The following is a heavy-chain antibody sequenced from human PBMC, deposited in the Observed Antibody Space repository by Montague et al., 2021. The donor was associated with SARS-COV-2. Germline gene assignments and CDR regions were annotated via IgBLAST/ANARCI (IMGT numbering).Heavy chain of an antibody. Sequence: TLSLTCTVSGGSISSGNYYWSWIRQPAGKGLEWIGHIYTSGSTYYNPSLKSRVTISVHTSNNQFSLKLSSVTAADTAVYYCARESGSPTYYFYYGVDVWGQGTTVTVSS. J-gene: IGHJ6*02. V-gene: IGHV4-61*09. CDR1: GGSISSGNYY. D-gene: IGHD1-26*01. CDR3: ARESGSPTYYFYYGVDV. CDR2: IYTSGST.